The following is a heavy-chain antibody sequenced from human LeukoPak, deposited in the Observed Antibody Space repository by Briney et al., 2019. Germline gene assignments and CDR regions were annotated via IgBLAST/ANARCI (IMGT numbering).Heavy chain of an antibody. Sequence: GASVKVSCKASGYTFTGYYMHWVRQAPGQGLEWMGGIIPIFGTANYAQKFQGRVTITADGSTSTAYMELSSLRSEDTAVYYCARDPMTTVTADDYWGQGTLVTVSS. V-gene: IGHV1-69*13. CDR3: ARDPMTTVTADDY. CDR2: IIPIFGTA. D-gene: IGHD4-17*01. CDR1: GYTFTGYY. J-gene: IGHJ4*02.